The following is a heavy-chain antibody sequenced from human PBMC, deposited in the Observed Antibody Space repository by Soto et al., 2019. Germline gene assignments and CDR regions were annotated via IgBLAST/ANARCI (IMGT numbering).Heavy chain of an antibody. J-gene: IGHJ6*02. D-gene: IGHD4-4*01. CDR3: ARDLSTVTTETYYYYGMDV. V-gene: IGHV4-59*01. Sequence: SGTPSLTCTVSGGSISSEYWSWIRQPPGKGLEWIGYIYYSGSTNYNPSLKSRVTISVDTSKNQFSLKLSSVTAADTAVYYCARDLSTVTTETYYYYGMDVWGQGTTVTVSS. CDR1: GGSISSEY. CDR2: IYYSGST.